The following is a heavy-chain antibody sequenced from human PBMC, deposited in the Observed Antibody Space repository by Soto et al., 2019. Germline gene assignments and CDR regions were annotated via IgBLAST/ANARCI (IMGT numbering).Heavy chain of an antibody. CDR2: IYYTGST. D-gene: IGHD3-10*01. CDR3: AIGSGGNSGSGNWFDY. CDR1: GGSVSSGSYY. J-gene: IGHJ4*01. V-gene: IGHV4-61*01. Sequence: QVQLQESGPGLVKPSETLSLTCTVSGGSVSSGSYYWSWIRQPPGKGLEWIGYIYYTGSTNYNPSHATPLRISAAATKNQCSLIVSPVPAADTPAYYCAIGSGGNSGSGNWFDYWG.